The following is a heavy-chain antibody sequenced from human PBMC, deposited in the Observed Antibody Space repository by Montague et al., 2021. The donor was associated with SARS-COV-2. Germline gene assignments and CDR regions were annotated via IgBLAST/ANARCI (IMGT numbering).Heavy chain of an antibody. Sequence: SETLSLTCTVSGGSISSYYWSWIRQPPGKGLEWIGYIYYSGNTNYNPSLKSRVTISVDTSKNQFSLKLSSVTAADTAVYYCARVFPRWLQSDPYFDYWGQGTLVTVSS. D-gene: IGHD5-24*01. CDR3: ARVFPRWLQSDPYFDY. CDR2: IYYSGNT. J-gene: IGHJ4*02. CDR1: GGSISSYY. V-gene: IGHV4-59*01.